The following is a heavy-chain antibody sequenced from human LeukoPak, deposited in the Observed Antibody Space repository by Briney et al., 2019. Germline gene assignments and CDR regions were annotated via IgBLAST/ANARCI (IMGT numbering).Heavy chain of an antibody. J-gene: IGHJ4*02. CDR2: ISYTGTYI. CDR3: VRDRGTYRPIGY. CDR1: AFSLNAYN. D-gene: IGHD1-26*01. Sequence: GGSLRLSCAASAFSLNAYNMNWVRPAPGKGREWVSSISYTGTYIYYADSVKGRFTISRDNAQNSLYLQMNSLRAEDTAIYYCVRDRGTYRPIGYWGQGTLVTVSS. V-gene: IGHV3-21*04.